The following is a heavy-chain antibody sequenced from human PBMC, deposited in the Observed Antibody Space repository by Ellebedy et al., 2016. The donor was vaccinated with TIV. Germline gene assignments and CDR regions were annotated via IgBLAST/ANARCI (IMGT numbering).Heavy chain of an antibody. CDR2: MYSSGST. D-gene: IGHD3-3*02. V-gene: IGHV4-31*01. CDR3: ARQFCSNSCSWGGAFDI. J-gene: IGHJ3*02. CDR1: GGSISSGDYF. Sequence: SETLSLTCIVSGGSISSGDYFWSWIRQQPGTGLEWIGYMYSSGSTYYNPSLKSPLSMSADTSKNQFFLRLSSVTAADTATYYCARQFCSNSCSWGGAFDIWGQGTVVTVSS.